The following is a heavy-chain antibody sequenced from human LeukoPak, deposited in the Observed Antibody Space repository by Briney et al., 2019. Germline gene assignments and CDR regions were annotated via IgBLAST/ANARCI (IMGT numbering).Heavy chain of an antibody. J-gene: IGHJ4*02. Sequence: PGESLKICCKCSGYNFTSYWIGWVRQLPGKGLEWMGIIYPGDSYIRYSPSFQGQVPISADKSISTAYLQWSSLKASDTAMYYCARHYTSGYDYWGQGTLVTVSS. V-gene: IGHV5-51*01. CDR1: GYNFTSYW. CDR2: IYPGDSYI. CDR3: ARHYTSGYDY. D-gene: IGHD3-22*01.